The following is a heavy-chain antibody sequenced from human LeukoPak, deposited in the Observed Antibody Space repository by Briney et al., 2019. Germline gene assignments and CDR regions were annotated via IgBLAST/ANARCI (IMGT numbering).Heavy chain of an antibody. CDR3: ARDAVATIRYYYYYMDV. CDR1: GGSFSGYY. CDR2: INHSGST. D-gene: IGHD5-12*01. V-gene: IGHV4-34*01. Sequence: PSETLSLTCAVYGGSFSGYYWSWIRQPPGKGLEWIGEINHSGSTNYNPSLKSRVTISVDTSKNQFSLKLSSVTAADTAVYYCARDAVATIRYYYYYMDVWGKGTTVTVSS. J-gene: IGHJ6*03.